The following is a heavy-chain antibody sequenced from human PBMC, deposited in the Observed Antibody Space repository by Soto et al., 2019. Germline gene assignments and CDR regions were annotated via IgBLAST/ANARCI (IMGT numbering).Heavy chain of an antibody. J-gene: IGHJ4*02. Sequence: ASVKVSCKASGYTFTSYGISWVRQAPGQGLEWMGWISAYNGNTNYARKLQGRVTMTTDTSTSTAYMELRSLRSDDTAVYYCARDFLRFLEWLSSSPFDYWGQGTLVTVSS. CDR2: ISAYNGNT. CDR3: ARDFLRFLEWLSSSPFDY. V-gene: IGHV1-18*01. D-gene: IGHD3-3*01. CDR1: GYTFTSYG.